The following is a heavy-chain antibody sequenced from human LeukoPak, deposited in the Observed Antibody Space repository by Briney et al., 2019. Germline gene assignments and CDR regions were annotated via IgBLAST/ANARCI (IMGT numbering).Heavy chain of an antibody. CDR3: ARDGYSGSSLFDY. CDR1: GRSINSHF. D-gene: IGHD1-26*01. V-gene: IGHV4-59*11. CDR2: LHSTGSN. J-gene: IGHJ4*02. Sequence: SDTLSLTCTFSGRSINSHFWSWIRQPPGKGLEWIGYLHSTGSNNYNPSLKSRVTISVDTSRNQFSLKLSSVTAADTAVYYCARDGYSGSSLFDYWGQGALVTVSS.